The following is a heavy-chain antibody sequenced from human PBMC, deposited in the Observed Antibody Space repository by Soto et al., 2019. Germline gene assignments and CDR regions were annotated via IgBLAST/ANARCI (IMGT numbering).Heavy chain of an antibody. CDR3: ARGENYGSAMDGVHN. CDR2: LNTGNCNT. V-gene: IGHV1-18*04. CDR1: GYSFSTYG. Sequence: QVLLVQSGAEVKKPGASVKVSCKASGYSFSTYGVSWVRQAPGQGLEWMGWLNTGNCNTAYAQKLQGRITLTTDTSTNTAYMELRSLRSDDTAIYYCARGENYGSAMDGVHNWGQGTLVTVSS. J-gene: IGHJ4*02. D-gene: IGHD3-10*01.